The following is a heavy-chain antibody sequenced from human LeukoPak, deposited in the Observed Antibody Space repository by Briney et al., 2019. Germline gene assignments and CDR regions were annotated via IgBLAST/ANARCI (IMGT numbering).Heavy chain of an antibody. D-gene: IGHD6-13*01. CDR2: ISLSGGNT. CDR3: AKGGAADAGYYAMDV. CDR1: GFTFSTYA. J-gene: IGHJ6*02. V-gene: IGHV3-23*01. Sequence: GGSLRLSCAAPGFTFSTYAMSWVRQAPGKGLEGVSAISLSGGNTYYADSVKGRFTISRDNSKNTLYLQMNSLRAEDTAVYYCAKGGAADAGYYAMDVWGQGTTVTVPS.